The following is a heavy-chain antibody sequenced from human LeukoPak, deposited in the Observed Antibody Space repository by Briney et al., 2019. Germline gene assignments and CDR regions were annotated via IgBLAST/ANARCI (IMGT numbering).Heavy chain of an antibody. CDR3: ARDSPVYSGSLGSYWYFDL. Sequence: GGSLRLSCAASGFTFSSYTMNWVRPAPGRGREWVSYISSGSSTIYYADSVKGRFTISRDNAKNSLYLQMNSLRAEDTAVYYCARDSPVYSGSLGSYWYFDLWGRGTLVTVSS. CDR2: ISSGSSTI. D-gene: IGHD1-26*01. V-gene: IGHV3-48*01. J-gene: IGHJ2*01. CDR1: GFTFSSYT.